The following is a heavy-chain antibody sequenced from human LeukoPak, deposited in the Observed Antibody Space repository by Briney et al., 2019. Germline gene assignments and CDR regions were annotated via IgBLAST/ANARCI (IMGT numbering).Heavy chain of an antibody. CDR3: AKDVSDYDYVWGSYRALDY. Sequence: PGGSLRLSSAASGVTFSSYGMHWVRQAPGKGLEWVAVIWYDGSNKYYADSVKGRFTISRDNSKNTLYLQMNSLRAEDTAVYYCAKDVSDYDYVWGSYRALDYWGQGTLVTVSS. CDR2: IWYDGSNK. J-gene: IGHJ4*02. V-gene: IGHV3-33*06. CDR1: GVTFSSYG. D-gene: IGHD3-16*02.